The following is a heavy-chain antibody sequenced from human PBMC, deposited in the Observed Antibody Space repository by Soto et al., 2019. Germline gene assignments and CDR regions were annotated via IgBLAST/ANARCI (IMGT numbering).Heavy chain of an antibody. CDR1: GGSFSGYY. CDR2: INHSGST. CDR3: AKGIAAAGRRARFDY. J-gene: IGHJ4*02. D-gene: IGHD6-13*01. Sequence: QVQLQQWGAGLLKPSETLSLTCAVYGGSFSGYYWSWIRQPPGKGLEWIGEINHSGSTNYNPSLTSRVTISVDTSKNQFSLKLSSVTAADTAVYYCAKGIAAAGRRARFDYWGQGTLVTVSS. V-gene: IGHV4-34*01.